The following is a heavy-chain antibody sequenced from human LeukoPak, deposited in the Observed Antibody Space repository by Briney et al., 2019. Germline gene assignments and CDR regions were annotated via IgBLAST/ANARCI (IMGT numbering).Heavy chain of an antibody. J-gene: IGHJ6*02. Sequence: PSETLSLTCTVPGGSISSGGYYWSWIRQHPGKGLGWIGYIYYSGSTYYNPSLRSRVTISVDTSKNQSSLKLSSVTAADTAVYYCARKDYYYYGMDVWGQGTTVTVSS. V-gene: IGHV4-31*03. CDR2: IYYSGST. CDR3: ARKDYYYYGMDV. CDR1: GGSISSGGYY.